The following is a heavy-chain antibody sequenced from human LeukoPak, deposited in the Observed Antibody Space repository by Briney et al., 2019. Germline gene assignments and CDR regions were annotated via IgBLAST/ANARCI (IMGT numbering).Heavy chain of an antibody. Sequence: GGSLRLSCVASGFIFSNYWMSWGRQVPGKGLGWVDNMKQDGREKYLVDSVKGRFTISRDNSKNTLYLQMNSLRAEDTAVYYCARAEDWFDPWGQGTLVTVPS. CDR2: MKQDGREK. CDR1: GFIFSNYW. CDR3: ARAEDWFDP. J-gene: IGHJ5*02. V-gene: IGHV3-7*01.